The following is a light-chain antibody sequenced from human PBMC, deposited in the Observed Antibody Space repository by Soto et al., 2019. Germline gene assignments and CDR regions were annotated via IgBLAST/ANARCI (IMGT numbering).Light chain of an antibody. V-gene: IGKV1-33*01. J-gene: IGKJ5*01. CDR1: QDIKNY. CDR2: DAS. CDR3: QQYGSIPIS. Sequence: DIPMTQSPSSLSASVGDRVTSTCQASQDIKNYLNWYQQKPGTAPKLLIYDASNLETGVPSRFSGSGSGTDFRFTISSLQSEDIGTDYCQQYGSIPISFGQGTRLEIK.